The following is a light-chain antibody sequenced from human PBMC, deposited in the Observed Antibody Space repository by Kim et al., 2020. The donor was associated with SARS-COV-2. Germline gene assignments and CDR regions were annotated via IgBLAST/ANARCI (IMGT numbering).Light chain of an antibody. CDR3: EALDDSVNGPA. V-gene: IGLV1-44*01. CDR2: SND. J-gene: IGLJ3*02. CDR1: SSNIGSNS. Sequence: QPVLTQSPSASGTPGQRVTLSCSGSSSNIGSNSVNWYQQLPGTAPKLLMHSNDLRHSGVPDRFSASKSDTSASLAISGLQSEDEADYYCEALDDSVNGPAFGGGTQLTVL.